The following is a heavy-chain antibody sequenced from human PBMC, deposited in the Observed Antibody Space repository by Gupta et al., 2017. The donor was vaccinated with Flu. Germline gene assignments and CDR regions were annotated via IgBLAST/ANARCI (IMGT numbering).Heavy chain of an antibody. Sequence: EVPLVESVGGSLQPGGSLRLSCEASGFPFTDHWMHWVRQAPGKGLVWVSRVNGDGSRTNYADFVEGRFTISRDNAKNTVYLQMNSLRPEDTGVYYCARGVRYKDGCDYWGQGALVTGSS. J-gene: IGHJ4*02. V-gene: IGHV3-74*01. CDR2: VNGDGSRT. D-gene: IGHD3-10*01. CDR1: GFPFTDHW. CDR3: ARGVRYKDGCDY.